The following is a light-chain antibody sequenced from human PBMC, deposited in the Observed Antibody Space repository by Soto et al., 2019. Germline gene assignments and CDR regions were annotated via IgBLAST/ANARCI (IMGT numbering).Light chain of an antibody. Sequence: EIVLTQSQGALSLSPGEGATLSCRASQAVISGYLAWYQQKPGQAPRLLMYGVSSRPTGISDRFSGSGSGTEFTLTITRLEPEDFALYYCQQYGVPPFNFGQGTKLQIK. CDR3: QQYGVPPFN. V-gene: IGKV3-20*01. J-gene: IGKJ2*01. CDR1: QAVISGY. CDR2: GVS.